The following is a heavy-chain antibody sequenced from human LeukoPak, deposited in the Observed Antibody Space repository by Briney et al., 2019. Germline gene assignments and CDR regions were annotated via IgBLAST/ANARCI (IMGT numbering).Heavy chain of an antibody. CDR1: GYTFTSYG. CDR2: ISAYNGNT. V-gene: IGHV1-18*01. CDR3: ARDRCSSTSCLLSNFDY. Sequence: HGASVKVSCKASGYTFTSYGISWVRQAPGQGLEWMGWISAYNGNTNYAQKLQGRVTMTTDTSTSTAYMELRSLRSDDTAVYYCARDRCSSTSCLLSNFDYWGQGTLVTVSS. J-gene: IGHJ4*02. D-gene: IGHD2-2*01.